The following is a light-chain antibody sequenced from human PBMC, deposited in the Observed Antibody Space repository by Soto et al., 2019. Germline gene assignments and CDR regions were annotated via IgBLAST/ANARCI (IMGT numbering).Light chain of an antibody. CDR3: SSFTSSSTQV. Sequence: QPASVSGPPGQSITISCTGTISDVGGYNYVSWYQQHPGKVHKLMIYEVSNRPSGVVNRFSGSKSGNTASLTISGLQAEDEADYYCSSFTSSSTQVFGTGTKLTVL. CDR1: ISDVGGYNY. V-gene: IGLV2-14*01. CDR2: EVS. J-gene: IGLJ1*01.